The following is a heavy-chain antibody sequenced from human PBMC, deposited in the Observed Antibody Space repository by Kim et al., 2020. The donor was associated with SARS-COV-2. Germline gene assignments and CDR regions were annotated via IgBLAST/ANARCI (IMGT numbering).Heavy chain of an antibody. J-gene: IGHJ6*02. Sequence: GGSLRLSCAASGFTFNTYNIDWVRQAPGKGLEWVSTISGSGVKSYYADSVKGRLTISRDNSNNMGYLQMNGLRAEDTAVYYCVRQGLDVWGQGTTVTVSS. V-gene: IGHV3-23*01. CDR3: VRQGLDV. CDR1: GFTFNTYN. CDR2: ISGSGVKS.